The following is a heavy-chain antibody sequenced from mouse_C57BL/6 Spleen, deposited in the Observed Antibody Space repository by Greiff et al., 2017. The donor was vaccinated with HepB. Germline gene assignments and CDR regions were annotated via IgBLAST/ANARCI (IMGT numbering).Heavy chain of an antibody. Sequence: VQLKESGAELARPGASVKLSCKASGYTFTSYGISWVKQRTGQGLEWIGEIYPRSGNTYYNEKFKGKATLTADKSSSTAYMELRSLTSEDSAVYFCARRGDDYDGYYYAMDYWGQGTSVTVSS. J-gene: IGHJ4*01. CDR2: IYPRSGNT. V-gene: IGHV1-81*01. D-gene: IGHD2-4*01. CDR3: ARRGDDYDGYYYAMDY. CDR1: GYTFTSYG.